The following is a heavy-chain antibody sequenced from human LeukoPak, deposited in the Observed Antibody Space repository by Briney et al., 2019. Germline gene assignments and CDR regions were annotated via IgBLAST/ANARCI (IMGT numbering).Heavy chain of an antibody. J-gene: IGHJ4*02. D-gene: IGHD4-17*01. CDR2: IKQDGSEK. V-gene: IGHV3-7*02. CDR3: ASSGGYRGDYAIDY. CDR1: GFTFGTCW. Sequence: GGSLRLSCAASGFTFGTCWMSWVRQAPGKGLEWVANIKQDGSEKYYVDSVKGRFTISRDNAKNSLYLQTNSLRAEDTAVYYCASSGGYRGDYAIDYWGQGTLVTVSS.